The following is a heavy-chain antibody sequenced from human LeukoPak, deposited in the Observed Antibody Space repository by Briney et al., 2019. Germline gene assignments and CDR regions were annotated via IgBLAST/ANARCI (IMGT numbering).Heavy chain of an antibody. CDR3: ARRGTGSSWAHFDY. J-gene: IGHJ4*02. V-gene: IGHV3-7*05. D-gene: IGHD6-13*01. CDR2: IKHDGSEK. CDR1: GFTFSTYW. Sequence: PGGSLRLSCAASGFTFSTYWLTWVRQAPGKGLEWVANIKHDGSEKYFVDSVKGRSTISRDNVKNSLFLQMNNLGADDTAVYYCARRGTGSSWAHFDYWGRGSLVTVSS.